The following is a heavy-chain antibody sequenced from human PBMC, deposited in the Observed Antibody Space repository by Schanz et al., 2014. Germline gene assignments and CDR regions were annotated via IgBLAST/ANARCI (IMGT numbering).Heavy chain of an antibody. CDR1: GFTFSSYA. Sequence: VQLVESGGGLVQPGGSLRLSCAASGFTFSSYAMNWVRQAPGKGLEWVAVISHDGSNKNSADSVKGRFTISRDNSKNTLYLQMNSLRGDDTAIYYCVKGGTNTLDSWGQGTLVTVSS. J-gene: IGHJ4*02. V-gene: IGHV3-30*04. CDR2: ISHDGSNK. CDR3: VKGGTNTLDS.